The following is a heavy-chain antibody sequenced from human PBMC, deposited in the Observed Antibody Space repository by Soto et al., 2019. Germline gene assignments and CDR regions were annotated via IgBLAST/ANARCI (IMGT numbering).Heavy chain of an antibody. CDR1: GFAFSSDG. V-gene: IGHV3-30*03. CDR2: ISYDGSLQ. J-gene: IGHJ4*02. CDR3: VSDRGYGHASVPYS. D-gene: IGHD5-18*01. Sequence: QAQLVESGGGVVQPGRSLRLSCAASGFAFSSDGMHWVRQAPGTGLEWVAVISYDGSLQHYADSVKGRFNISRDNSKNMVLLQMISLRAEDTAVYYCVSDRGYGHASVPYSCGQGTLVSVSS.